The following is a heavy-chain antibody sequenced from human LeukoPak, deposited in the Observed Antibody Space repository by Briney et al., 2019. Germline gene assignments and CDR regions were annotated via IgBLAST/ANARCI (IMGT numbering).Heavy chain of an antibody. CDR2: INPNSGGT. Sequence: ASVKVSCKASGYTFTSYAMHWVRQAPGQGLEWMGWINPNSGGTNYAQKFQGWVTMTRDTSISTAYMELSRLRSDDTAVYYCARADGAVGDAFDIWGQGTMVTVSS. CDR3: ARADGAVGDAFDI. CDR1: GYTFTSYA. V-gene: IGHV1-2*04. D-gene: IGHD6-19*01. J-gene: IGHJ3*02.